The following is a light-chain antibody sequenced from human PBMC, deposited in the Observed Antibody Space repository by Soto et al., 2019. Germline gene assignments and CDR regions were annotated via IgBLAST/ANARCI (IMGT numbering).Light chain of an antibody. CDR1: QTINNRY. Sequence: EIVLTQSPGTLSLSPGERAILSCRASQTINNRYLAWYQQTPGRAPRLLIHAASSRAASIPDRFSGSGSGTDFTLTINRLEPEDCAVYYCHHYDNSPPFPFGPGTTVDI. J-gene: IGKJ3*01. CDR2: AAS. V-gene: IGKV3-20*01. CDR3: HHYDNSPPFP.